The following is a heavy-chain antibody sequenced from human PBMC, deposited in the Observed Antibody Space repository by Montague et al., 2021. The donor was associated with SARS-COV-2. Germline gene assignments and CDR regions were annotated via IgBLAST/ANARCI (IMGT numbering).Heavy chain of an antibody. D-gene: IGHD2-15*01. CDR2: IYYSGST. J-gene: IGHJ2*01. V-gene: IGHV4-31*03. Sequence: TLSLTCTVSGGSISSGGYYWSWIRQHPGKGLEWIGYIYYSGSTYYNPSLKSRVTISVDTSKNQFSLKLSSVTAADTAVYYCARVLGGYCSGGSCYRGWYFDLWGRGTLVTVS. CDR3: ARVLGGYCSGGSCYRGWYFDL. CDR1: GGSISSGGYY.